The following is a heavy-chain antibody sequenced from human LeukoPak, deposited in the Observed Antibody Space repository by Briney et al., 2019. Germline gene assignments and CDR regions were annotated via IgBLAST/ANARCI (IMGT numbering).Heavy chain of an antibody. D-gene: IGHD7-27*01. V-gene: IGHV1-2*02. CDR3: ARANKWGAFDI. CDR2: INPNSGGT. CDR1: GYTFTGYY. J-gene: IGHJ3*02. Sequence: ASVKVSRKASGYTFTGYYMHWVRQAPGQGLEWMGWINPNSGGTNYAQKFQGRVTMTRDTPISTAYMELSRLRSDDTAVYYCARANKWGAFDIWGQGTMVTVSS.